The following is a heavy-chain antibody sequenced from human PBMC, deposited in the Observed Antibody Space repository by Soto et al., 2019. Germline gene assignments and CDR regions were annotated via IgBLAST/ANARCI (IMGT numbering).Heavy chain of an antibody. V-gene: IGHV3-48*01. Sequence: EVQLVESGGGLVQPGGSLRLSCAASGFTFSSYSMNWVRQAPGKGLEWVSYISSGSSTIYYADSVKGRFTISRDTAKNSLYLQMNSLRAEDTAVYFCARGVGYCSGTSCYYDCWGQGNLVTVSS. CDR2: ISSGSSTI. J-gene: IGHJ4*02. CDR3: ARGVGYCSGTSCYYDC. D-gene: IGHD2-2*01. CDR1: GFTFSSYS.